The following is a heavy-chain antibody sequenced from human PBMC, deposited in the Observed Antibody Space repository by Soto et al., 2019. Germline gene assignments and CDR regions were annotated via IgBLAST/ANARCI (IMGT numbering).Heavy chain of an antibody. CDR2: IRTYSYGETT. V-gene: IGHV3-49*04. Sequence: GGSLRLSCRVSGFNLGYYAMTWVRQTPGKGQEWVGFIRTYSYGETTEYAASVKGRFNIARDDSNNIAYLQMSSLKTDDTAVYYCTRDGQLPRYYYLGMDVWGQGTTVTVSS. CDR3: TRDGQLPRYYYLGMDV. CDR1: GFNLGYYA. D-gene: IGHD1-1*01. J-gene: IGHJ6*02.